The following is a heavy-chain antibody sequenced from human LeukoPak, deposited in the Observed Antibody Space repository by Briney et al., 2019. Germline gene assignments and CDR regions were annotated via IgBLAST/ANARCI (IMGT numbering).Heavy chain of an antibody. V-gene: IGHV4-30-4*01. J-gene: IGHJ4*02. D-gene: IGHD2-15*01. CDR3: AADIVEAGGVFDY. CDR1: GGSISSGDYY. Sequence: SETLSLTCTVSGGSISSGDYYWRWIRQPPGKGLEWIGYIYYSGSTYYNPSLKSRVTISVDTSKNQFSLKLSSVTAADTAVYYCAADIVEAGGVFDYWGQGTLVTVSS. CDR2: IYYSGST.